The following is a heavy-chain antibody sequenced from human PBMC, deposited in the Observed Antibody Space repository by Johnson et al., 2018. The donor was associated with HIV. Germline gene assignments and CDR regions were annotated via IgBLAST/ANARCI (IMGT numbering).Heavy chain of an antibody. CDR1: GFTVSSNY. V-gene: IGHV3-66*03. D-gene: IGHD6-13*01. CDR3: ARDRAAAGTDALDI. CDR2: IYSGGST. Sequence: VQLVESGGGLIQPGGSLRLSCAASGFTVSSNYMSWVRQAPGKGLEWVSVIYSGGSTYYADSVQGRFTISRDNSKNTLYLQMNSLRAEDTAVYYCARDRAAAGTDALDIWGQGTMVTVSS. J-gene: IGHJ3*02.